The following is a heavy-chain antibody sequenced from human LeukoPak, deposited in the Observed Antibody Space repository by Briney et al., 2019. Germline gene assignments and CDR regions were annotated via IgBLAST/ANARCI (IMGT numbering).Heavy chain of an antibody. CDR2: ISSDGTTT. V-gene: IGHV3-64D*06. J-gene: IGHJ4*02. CDR1: EFTFSSYA. CDR3: VKDGSGYDGFDY. D-gene: IGHD5-12*01. Sequence: GGSRRLSCSASEFTFSSYAMHWVRQAPGKGLQYVSAISSDGTTTYYADSVKGRFTISRDNSKNTLYLQMSSLRAEDTAVYYRVKDGSGYDGFDYWGQGTLVTVSS.